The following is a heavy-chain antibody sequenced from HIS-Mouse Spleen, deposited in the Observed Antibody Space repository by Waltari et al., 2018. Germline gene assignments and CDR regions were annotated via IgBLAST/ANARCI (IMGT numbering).Heavy chain of an antibody. Sequence: QLQLQESGPGLVKPSETLSLTCTVSGGSISSSSYYWGWIRQPPGKGLEWFGSFDYSGGPSSNPSHKSRVTISVDTSKNQFSLKLSSVTAADTAVYYCAREIPYSSSWYDWYFDLWGRGTLVTVSS. CDR1: GGSISSSSYY. CDR3: AREIPYSSSWYDWYFDL. CDR2: FDYSGGP. D-gene: IGHD6-13*01. J-gene: IGHJ2*01. V-gene: IGHV4-39*07.